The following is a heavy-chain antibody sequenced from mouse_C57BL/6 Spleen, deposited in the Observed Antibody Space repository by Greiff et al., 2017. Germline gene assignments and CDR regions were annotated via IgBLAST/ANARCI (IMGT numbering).Heavy chain of an antibody. V-gene: IGHV1-82*01. CDR3: ARGGDYDEFFAY. CDR2: IYPGDGDT. J-gene: IGHJ3*01. D-gene: IGHD2-4*01. CDR1: GYAFSSSW. Sequence: QVQLQQSGPELVKPGASVKISCKASGYAFSSSWMNWVKQRPGKGLEWIGRIYPGDGDTNYNGTFKGKATLTADKSSSTDYMQLSSLTSEDSAVYFCARGGDYDEFFAYWGQGTLVTVSA.